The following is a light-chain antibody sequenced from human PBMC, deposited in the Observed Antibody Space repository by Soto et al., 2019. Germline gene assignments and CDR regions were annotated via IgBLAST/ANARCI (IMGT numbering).Light chain of an antibody. V-gene: IGKV1-5*03. CDR3: QQYNSYSWT. CDR2: KAS. J-gene: IGKJ1*01. Sequence: QMTHSPAAVSGSEGDKVTITFRASQTISSWLAWYQQKPGKAPKLLIYKASTLESGVPSRFGGSRSGTEFTLTISSLQPDDLATYYCQQYNSYSWTFGQGTKADI. CDR1: QTISSW.